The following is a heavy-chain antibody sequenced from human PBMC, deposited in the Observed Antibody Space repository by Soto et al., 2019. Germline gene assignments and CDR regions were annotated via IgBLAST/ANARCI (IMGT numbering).Heavy chain of an antibody. D-gene: IGHD6-13*01. J-gene: IGHJ4*02. Sequence: GGSLRLCCAASGFTFSSYAMHWVRQAPGKGLEWVAVISYDGSTIYYADSVKGRFTISRDNSKNTLHLEMHSLRAEDTAVYYCAKVGGSSSWYRFYFDYWGQGTLVTVSS. CDR1: GFTFSSYA. CDR2: ISYDGSTI. V-gene: IGHV3-30*18. CDR3: AKVGGSSSWYRFYFDY.